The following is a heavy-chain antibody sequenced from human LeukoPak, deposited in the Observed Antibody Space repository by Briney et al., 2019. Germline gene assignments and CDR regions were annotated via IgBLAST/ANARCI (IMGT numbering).Heavy chain of an antibody. CDR2: ISWNSGSI. CDR1: GFTFDDYA. V-gene: IGHV3-9*01. D-gene: IGHD6-13*01. J-gene: IGHJ4*02. CDR3: TKGAPQASSSWPFDY. Sequence: GRSLRLSCAASGFTFDDYAMHWVRQTPGKGLEYVSGISWNSGSIVYVDSVKGRFTISRDNAKNSLYLQMNSLRAEDTVFYYCTKGAPQASSSWPFDYWGQGTLVTVSS.